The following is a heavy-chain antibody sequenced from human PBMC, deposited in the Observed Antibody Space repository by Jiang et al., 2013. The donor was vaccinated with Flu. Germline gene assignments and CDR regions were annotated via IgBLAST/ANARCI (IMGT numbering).Heavy chain of an antibody. CDR2: INAGNGNT. D-gene: IGHD6-6*01. Sequence: GAEVKKPGASVKVSCEASGYTFIYSAMHWVRQSPGQRFEWMGWINAGNGNTKYSQKFQGRVTITRDTSASTAYMELSSLRSEDTAVYYCARDVEARRGFDIWGQGTLVTVSS. CDR3: ARDVEARRGFDI. V-gene: IGHV1-3*01. J-gene: IGHJ3*02. CDR1: GYTFIYSA.